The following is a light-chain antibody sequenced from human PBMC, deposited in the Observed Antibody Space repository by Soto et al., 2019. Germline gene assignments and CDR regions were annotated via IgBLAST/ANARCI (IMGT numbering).Light chain of an antibody. CDR2: DAS. Sequence: DIQMTQSPSSLSASVGDRVTITCQASQDISNYLNWYQQKPGTAPKLLIYDASTLETGVPSRFSGSGSGTDFTFTISSLQPEDIATYYCQQYDNLPITFGQGTRLEIK. CDR1: QDISNY. V-gene: IGKV1-33*01. CDR3: QQYDNLPIT. J-gene: IGKJ5*01.